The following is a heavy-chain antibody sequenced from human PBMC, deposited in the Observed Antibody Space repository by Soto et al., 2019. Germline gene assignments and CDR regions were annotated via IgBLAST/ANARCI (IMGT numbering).Heavy chain of an antibody. CDR1: GGSISSSNW. D-gene: IGHD3-9*01. Sequence: SETLSLTCAVSGGSISSSNWWSWVRQPPGKGLEWIGEIYHSGSTNYNPSLKSRVTISVDKSKNQFSLKLSSVTAADTAVYYCARGARYYDLLTGWQYYGMDVWGQGTTVT. CDR2: IYHSGST. J-gene: IGHJ6*02. V-gene: IGHV4-4*02. CDR3: ARGARYYDLLTGWQYYGMDV.